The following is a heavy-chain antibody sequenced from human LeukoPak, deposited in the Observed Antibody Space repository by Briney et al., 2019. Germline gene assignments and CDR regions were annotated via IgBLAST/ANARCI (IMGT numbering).Heavy chain of an antibody. D-gene: IGHD3-3*01. V-gene: IGHV1-18*04. CDR1: RGTFSSYA. CDR3: ARDVVSRWFTIFGVDDNPPYFDY. CDR2: ISAYNGNT. J-gene: IGHJ4*02. Sequence: GASVKVSCKASRGTFSSYAISWVRQAPGQGLEWMGWISAYNGNTNYAQKLQGRVTMTTDTSTSTAYMELRSLRSDDTAVYYCARDVVSRWFTIFGVDDNPPYFDYWGQGTLVTVSS.